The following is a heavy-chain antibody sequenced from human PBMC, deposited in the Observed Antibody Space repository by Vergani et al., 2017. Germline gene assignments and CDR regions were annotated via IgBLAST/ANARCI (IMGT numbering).Heavy chain of an antibody. CDR1: GFTFNKYG. D-gene: IGHD1-14*01. V-gene: IGHV3-33*01. J-gene: IGHJ5*02. Sequence: QVQLVESGGGVVQPGRSLRLSCAASGFTFNKYGMHWVRPAPGKGLEWVAVKWYAGNNKQYADSVKGRFTISRDNSKSTMYLQMNSLRDEDTGVYYCARDLRLLYNRFDPWGQGTLVTVSS. CDR3: ARDLRLLYNRFDP. CDR2: KWYAGNNK.